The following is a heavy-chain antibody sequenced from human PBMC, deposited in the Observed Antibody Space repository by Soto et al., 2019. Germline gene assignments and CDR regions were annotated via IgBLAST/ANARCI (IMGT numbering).Heavy chain of an antibody. J-gene: IGHJ4*02. CDR2: ISGSGGST. CDR1: GFTLRSYA. D-gene: IGHD6-19*01. CDR3: AKGRRAVAGIVAY. V-gene: IGHV3-23*01. Sequence: PGGSLRLSCAASGFTLRSYAMSWVRQAPGKGLEWVSAISGSGGSTYYADSVKGRFTISRDNSKNTLYLQMNSLRAEDTAVFYCAKGRRAVAGIVAYWGQGTLVTVSS.